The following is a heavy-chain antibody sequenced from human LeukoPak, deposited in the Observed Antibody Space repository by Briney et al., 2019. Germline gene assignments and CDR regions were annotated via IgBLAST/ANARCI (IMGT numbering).Heavy chain of an antibody. CDR2: ISSSSSYT. J-gene: IGHJ4*02. D-gene: IGHD2-2*01. CDR1: GFTFSDYY. CDR3: ARGRMSQFDGDHIVVVPAAPFDY. V-gene: IGHV3-11*06. Sequence: GGSLRLSCAASGFTFSDYYMSWIRQAPGKGLEWVSYISSSSSYTNYADSVKGRFTISRDNAKNSLYLQMNSLRAEDTAVYYCARGRMSQFDGDHIVVVPAAPFDYWGQGTLVTVSS.